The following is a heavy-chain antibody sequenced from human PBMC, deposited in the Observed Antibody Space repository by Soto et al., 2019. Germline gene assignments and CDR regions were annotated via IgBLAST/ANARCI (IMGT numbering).Heavy chain of an antibody. CDR1: GYTFNAFY. D-gene: IGHD2-15*01. Sequence: QVQLVQSGAEVKKPGASVKVSCKAFGYTFNAFYMHWVRQAPGQGLEWMGVINPTGDGTSYAQKFPGRVTMTRDTSTSTVYMEVSSLRYEDTAVYYCAGVAVGSGYSDVWGQGTTVTVSS. V-gene: IGHV1-46*02. J-gene: IGHJ6*02. CDR3: AGVAVGSGYSDV. CDR2: INPTGDGT.